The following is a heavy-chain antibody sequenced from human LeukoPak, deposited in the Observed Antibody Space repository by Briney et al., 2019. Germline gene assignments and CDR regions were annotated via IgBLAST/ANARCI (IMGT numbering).Heavy chain of an antibody. CDR3: ARDFRISGWTDACDI. J-gene: IGHJ3*02. V-gene: IGHV4-38-2*02. Sequence: SETLSLTCAVSGYSISSGYYWGWIRQPPGKGLEWIGSIYASGSTNYKPSLKSRFSMSIEKSKSQFSLKLNPVTAADTAIYYCARDFRISGWTDACDIWGQGTMVTVSS. CDR1: GYSISSGYY. D-gene: IGHD6-19*01. CDR2: IYASGST.